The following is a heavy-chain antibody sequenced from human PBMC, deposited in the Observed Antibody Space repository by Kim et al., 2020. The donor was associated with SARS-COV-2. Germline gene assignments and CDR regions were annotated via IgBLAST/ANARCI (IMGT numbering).Heavy chain of an antibody. V-gene: IGHV4-4*02. J-gene: IGHJ5*02. CDR1: GGSISSSNW. D-gene: IGHD3-10*01. Sequence: SETLSLTCAVSGGSISSSNWWSWVRQPPGKGLEWIGEIYHSGSTNYNPSLKSRVTISVDKSKNQFSLKLSSVTAADTAVYYCARENGEEGYWFDPWGQGTLVTVSS. CDR2: IYHSGST. CDR3: ARENGEEGYWFDP.